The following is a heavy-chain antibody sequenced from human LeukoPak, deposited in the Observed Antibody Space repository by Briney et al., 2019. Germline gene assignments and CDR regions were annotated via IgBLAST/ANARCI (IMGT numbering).Heavy chain of an antibody. CDR1: GYTFTSYG. CDR3: ARTPIVVVITTPQSDY. CDR2: ISAYNGNT. J-gene: IGHJ4*02. Sequence: ASVKVSCKASGYTFTSYGISWVRQAPGQGLEWMGWISAYNGNTNYAQKLQGRVTMTTDTSTSTAYMELRSLRSGDTAVYYCARTPIVVVITTPQSDYWGQGTLVTVSS. D-gene: IGHD3-22*01. V-gene: IGHV1-18*01.